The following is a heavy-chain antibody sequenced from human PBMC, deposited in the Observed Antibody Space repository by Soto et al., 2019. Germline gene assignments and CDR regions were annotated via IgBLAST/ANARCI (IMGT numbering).Heavy chain of an antibody. V-gene: IGHV1-18*01. J-gene: IGHJ4*02. CDR3: ARDLAAGMIDY. CDR1: GYTFTSYA. Sequence: ASVKVSCKASGYTFTSYAMHWVRQAPGQRLEWMGWISAHNGNTKYAQKVQGRVTMTTDTSTSTAYMELRSLRSDDTAVYYCARDLAAGMIDYWGQGTLVTVSS. D-gene: IGHD6-13*01. CDR2: ISAHNGNT.